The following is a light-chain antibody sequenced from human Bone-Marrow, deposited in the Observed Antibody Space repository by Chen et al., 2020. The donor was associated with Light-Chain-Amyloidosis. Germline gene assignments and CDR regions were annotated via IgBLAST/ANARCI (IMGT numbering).Light chain of an antibody. Sequence: SYVLTQPSSVSVAPGQTATIACGGNNIGSTSVHWYKQTPGQAPLLVVYDDSDRPSGIPERWSGSNSGNTATLTISRVEAGDEADYYCQVWDRGSDRPVFGGGTKLTGL. J-gene: IGLJ3*02. CDR1: NIGSTS. V-gene: IGLV3-21*02. CDR3: QVWDRGSDRPV. CDR2: DDS.